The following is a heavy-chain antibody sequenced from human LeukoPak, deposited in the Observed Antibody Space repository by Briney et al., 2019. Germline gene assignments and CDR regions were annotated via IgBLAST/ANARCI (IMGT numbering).Heavy chain of an antibody. Sequence: GGSLRLSCAASGFTFSSYAMSWVRQAPGKGLECISGFSSSGGSTYYADSVKGRFTISRDNSKNTLYLQMNSLRVEDTALYYCAKDSGSSSGYESWFDPWGQGTLVTVSS. CDR3: AKDSGSSSGYESWFDP. J-gene: IGHJ5*02. CDR1: GFTFSSYA. D-gene: IGHD5-12*01. V-gene: IGHV3-23*01. CDR2: FSSSGGST.